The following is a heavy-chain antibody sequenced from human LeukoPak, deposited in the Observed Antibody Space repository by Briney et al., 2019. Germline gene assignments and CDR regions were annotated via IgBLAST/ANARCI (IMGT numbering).Heavy chain of an antibody. CDR2: IKSETDGATT. CDR3: TTGGTLVYGILGWFDP. CDR1: GFTFSNAW. V-gene: IGHV3-15*01. D-gene: IGHD2-8*01. J-gene: IGHJ5*02. Sequence: PGGSLRLSCAASGFTFSNAWMSWVRQAPGKGLEWVGRIKSETDGATTDYAAPVKGRFTISRDDSKNTLYLQMNSLKTEDTAVYYCTTGGTLVYGILGWFDPWGQGTLVTVSP.